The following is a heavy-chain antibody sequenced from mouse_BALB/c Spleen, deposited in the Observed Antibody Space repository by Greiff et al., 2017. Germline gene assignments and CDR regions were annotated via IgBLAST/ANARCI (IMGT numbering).Heavy chain of an antibody. J-gene: IGHJ4*01. Sequence: EVKLQESGGGLVKPGGSLKLSCAASGFTFSSYAMSWVRQTPEKRLEWVASISSGGSTYYPDSVKGRFTISRDNARNILYLQMSSLRSEDTAMYYCAREGYYYAMDYWGQGTSVTVSS. V-gene: IGHV5-6-5*01. D-gene: IGHD3-1*01. CDR1: GFTFSSYA. CDR2: ISSGGST. CDR3: AREGYYYAMDY.